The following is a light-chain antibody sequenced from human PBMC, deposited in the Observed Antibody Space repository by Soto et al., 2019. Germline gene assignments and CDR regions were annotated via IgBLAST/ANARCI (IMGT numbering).Light chain of an antibody. Sequence: EIVLTQSPGTLSLSSGERATLSCRASQSVSGIYVGWYQQKPGQAARLLVYGASSRATGVPDRFSGSGSGTDFTLTVSRLEPEDGAVYYCQHYDVSSWTFGQGTKV. CDR1: QSVSGIY. CDR2: GAS. CDR3: QHYDVSSWT. J-gene: IGKJ1*01. V-gene: IGKV3-20*01.